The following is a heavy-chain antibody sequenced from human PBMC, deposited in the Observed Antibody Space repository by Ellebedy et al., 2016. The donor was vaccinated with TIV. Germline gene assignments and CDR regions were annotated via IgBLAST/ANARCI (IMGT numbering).Heavy chain of an antibody. Sequence: AASVKVSCKASGYTFINYGISWVRQAPGQGLEWMGWFSGYNGNTYSAQKLQGRVTMTTDTSTSTAYMELRSLRSDDTAVYYCARFVDGDYEDYWGQGALVTVSS. V-gene: IGHV1-18*04. D-gene: IGHD4-17*01. CDR1: GYTFINYG. J-gene: IGHJ4*02. CDR3: ARFVDGDYEDY. CDR2: FSGYNGNT.